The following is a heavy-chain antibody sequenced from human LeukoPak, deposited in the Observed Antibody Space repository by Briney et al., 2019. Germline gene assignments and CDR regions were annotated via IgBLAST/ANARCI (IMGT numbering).Heavy chain of an antibody. D-gene: IGHD6-6*01. CDR1: GFTFSSYA. V-gene: IGHV3-30*18. J-gene: IGHJ6*02. Sequence: GGSLRLSCAASGFTFSSYAMSWVRQAPGKGLEWVAVISYDGSNKYYADSVKGRFTISRDNSKNTLYLQMNSLRAEDTAVYYCAKVTAARSYYYYGMDVWGQGTTVTVSS. CDR2: ISYDGSNK. CDR3: AKVTAARSYYYYGMDV.